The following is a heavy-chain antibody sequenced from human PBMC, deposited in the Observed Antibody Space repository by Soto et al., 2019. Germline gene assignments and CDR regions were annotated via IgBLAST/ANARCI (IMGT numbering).Heavy chain of an antibody. V-gene: IGHV1-69*13. J-gene: IGHJ4*02. CDR1: GGTFSSYA. D-gene: IGHD5-18*01. CDR2: IIPIFGTA. Sequence: GASVKVSCKASGGTFSSYAISWVRQAPGQGLEWMGGIIPIFGTANYAQKFQGRVTITADESTSTAYMELSSLRSEDTAVYYCARDGDVDTASLEDSYWGQGTLVTVSS. CDR3: ARDGDVDTASLEDSY.